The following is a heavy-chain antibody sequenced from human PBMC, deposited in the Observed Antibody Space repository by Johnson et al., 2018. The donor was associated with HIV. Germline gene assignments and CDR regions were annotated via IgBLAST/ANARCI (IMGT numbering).Heavy chain of an antibody. Sequence: VQLVESGGGLVQPGGSLRLSCAVFGFTFSSYGMHWVRQAPGKGLEWVAFIRHDGSTKYFAESVKGRFTISRDNSKNTLYLQMNSLRAEDTAVYYCAKDLGNWDSPRSAFDMWGQGTMVTVSS. CDR3: AKDLGNWDSPRSAFDM. J-gene: IGHJ3*02. D-gene: IGHD1/OR15-1a*01. CDR2: IRHDGSTK. V-gene: IGHV3-30*02. CDR1: GFTFSSYG.